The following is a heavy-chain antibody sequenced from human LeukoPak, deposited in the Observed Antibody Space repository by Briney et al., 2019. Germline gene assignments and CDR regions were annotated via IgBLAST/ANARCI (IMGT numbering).Heavy chain of an antibody. J-gene: IGHJ4*02. D-gene: IGHD4-23*01. V-gene: IGHV3-53*01. CDR1: GFTFSIHW. CDR2: IYSGGST. Sequence: PGGTLRLSCAVSGFTFSIHWMTWVRQAPGKGLEWVSVIYSGGSTYYADSVKGRFTISRDNSKNTLFLQMNSLRAEDTAEYYCARGDDYGGAWYYFDYWGQGTLATGSS. CDR3: ARGDDYGGAWYYFDY.